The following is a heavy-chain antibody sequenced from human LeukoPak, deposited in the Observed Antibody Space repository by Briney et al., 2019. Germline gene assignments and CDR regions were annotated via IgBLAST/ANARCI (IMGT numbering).Heavy chain of an antibody. Sequence: GASVKVSCKASGYTFTSYDINWVRQATGQGLEWMGWINPNSGGTNYAQKFQGRVTMTRDTSISTAYMELSRLRSDDTAVYYCARIVSGGHAPWGQGTLVTVSS. V-gene: IGHV1-2*02. J-gene: IGHJ5*02. D-gene: IGHD3-10*02. CDR3: ARIVSGGHAP. CDR2: INPNSGGT. CDR1: GYTFTSYD.